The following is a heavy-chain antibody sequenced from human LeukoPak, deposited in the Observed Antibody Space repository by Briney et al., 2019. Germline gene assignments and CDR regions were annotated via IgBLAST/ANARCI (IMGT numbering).Heavy chain of an antibody. J-gene: IGHJ6*02. CDR1: GYTFSSYA. V-gene: IGHV1-3*01. CDR2: INAGNGNT. D-gene: IGHD6-19*01. CDR3: ARDRVFGSGLPAYYYGMDV. Sequence: ASVKVSCKASGYTFSSYAMDCVRQAPGQSLEWMGWINAGNGNTKYSQKFQGRVTIRRDTSASTAYMELSSLRSEDTAVYYCARDRVFGSGLPAYYYGMDVWGQGTTVTVSS.